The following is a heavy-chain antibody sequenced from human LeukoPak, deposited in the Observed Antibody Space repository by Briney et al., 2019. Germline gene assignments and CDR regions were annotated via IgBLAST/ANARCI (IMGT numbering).Heavy chain of an antibody. J-gene: IGHJ4*02. D-gene: IGHD3-22*01. CDR2: ISSSSSYI. V-gene: IGHV3-21*01. Sequence: GGSLRLSCAASGFTVSSNYMSWVRQAPGKGLEWVSSISSSSSYIYYADSVKGRFTISRDNAKNSLYLQMNSLRAEDTAVYYCASRYDSSGKGDYWGQGTLVTVSS. CDR1: GFTVSSNY. CDR3: ASRYDSSGKGDY.